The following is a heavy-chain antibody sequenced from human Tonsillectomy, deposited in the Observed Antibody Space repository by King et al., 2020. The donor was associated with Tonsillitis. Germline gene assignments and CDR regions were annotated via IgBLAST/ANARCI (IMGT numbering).Heavy chain of an antibody. V-gene: IGHV3-30*02. Sequence: QLVESGGGVVQPGGSLRLSCAASGFSFSSYGMHWVRQAPGKGLEWVAFIRYDGSNKYYADSVKGRFTISRDNSKNTLYLQMNSRGAEDTAVYYCAKDRGYSHGAVGYWGQGTLVTVSS. D-gene: IGHD3-10*01. CDR2: IRYDGSNK. J-gene: IGHJ4*02. CDR1: GFSFSSYG. CDR3: AKDRGYSHGAVGY.